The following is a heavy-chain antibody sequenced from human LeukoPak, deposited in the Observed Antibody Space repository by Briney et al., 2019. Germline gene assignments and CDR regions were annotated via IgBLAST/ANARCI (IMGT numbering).Heavy chain of an antibody. CDR1: GYTFTSYD. V-gene: IGHV1-8*01. D-gene: IGHD5-24*01. Sequence: ASVKVSCKASGYTFTSYDINWVRQATGQGLEWMGWMNPNSGNTGYAQKFQGRVTLTRDMSTSTDYLELSSLRSEGTAVYYCARDNSVRDEAWWFNPWGQGTLVTVSS. CDR2: MNPNSGNT. J-gene: IGHJ5*02. CDR3: ARDNSVRDEAWWFNP.